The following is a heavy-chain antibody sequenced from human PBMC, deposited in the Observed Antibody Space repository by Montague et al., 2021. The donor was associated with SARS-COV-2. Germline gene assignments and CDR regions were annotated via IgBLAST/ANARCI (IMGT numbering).Heavy chain of an antibody. V-gene: IGHV4-39*01. CDR1: GGSISSPDYH. D-gene: IGHD2-2*01. J-gene: IGHJ4*02. CDR2: ISYAGRT. Sequence: SETLSLTCTVSGGSISSPDYHWGWIRQSPGKGLEWIGSISYAGRTYYNPSLRSRVSFSMDTSKNHFSLSLNSVTAADTAVYFCARQLPSHCSTNKCYPYYFDVWGQGALVTVSS. CDR3: ARQLPSHCSTNKCYPYYFDV.